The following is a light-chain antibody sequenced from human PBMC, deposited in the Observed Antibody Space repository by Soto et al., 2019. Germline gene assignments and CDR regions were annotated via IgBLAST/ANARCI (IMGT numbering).Light chain of an antibody. Sequence: ETVLTQSPGTLTLSPGERATLSCRASQYVSSTYLAWYQHKPGQAPRLLIYAASSRATGIPDRFSGSGSGTDFTLTIRRLEPEDFAVYYCQQYGNSSWTFGQGTKGGYQ. CDR1: QYVSSTY. J-gene: IGKJ1*01. V-gene: IGKV3-20*01. CDR2: AAS. CDR3: QQYGNSSWT.